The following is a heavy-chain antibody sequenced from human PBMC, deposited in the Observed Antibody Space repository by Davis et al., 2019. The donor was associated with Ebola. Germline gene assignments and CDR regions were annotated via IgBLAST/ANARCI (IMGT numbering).Heavy chain of an antibody. D-gene: IGHD3-16*01. CDR1: GYTFTSYY. V-gene: IGHV1-46*01. Sequence: AASVTVSCKASGYTFTSYYMHWVRQAPGQGLEWMGIINPSGGSTSYAQKFQGRVTMTEDTSTDTAHMELSSLRSEDTAIYYCAIGGLKGGFDYWGRGTLVTVSS. J-gene: IGHJ4*02. CDR2: INPSGGST. CDR3: AIGGLKGGFDY.